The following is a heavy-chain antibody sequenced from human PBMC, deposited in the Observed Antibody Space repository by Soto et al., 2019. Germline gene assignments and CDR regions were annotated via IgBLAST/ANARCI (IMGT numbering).Heavy chain of an antibody. V-gene: IGHV1-2*02. CDR2: INPDRGST. D-gene: IGHD2-2*01. CDR1: GYTFTAYY. J-gene: IGHJ6*02. CDR3: ATDPRYSTRWTYFQYYGMDV. Sequence: QGHLVQSGAEVRRPGDTVKVSCKTSGYTFTAYYIHWVRQAPGQGLEWMGWINPDRGSTKFGQKFQGRVSMPTDTPINTAYLEMTGLTSDDTAVYFCATDPRYSTRWTYFQYYGMDVWGQGTTVTVSS.